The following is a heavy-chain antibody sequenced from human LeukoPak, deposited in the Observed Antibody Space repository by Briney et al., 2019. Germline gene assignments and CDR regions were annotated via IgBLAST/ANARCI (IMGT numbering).Heavy chain of an antibody. CDR2: ISSSSSSI. CDR3: ARGPLPDY. J-gene: IGHJ4*02. Sequence: PGGSLRLSCTVSGFTVSSYSMSWVRQAPGKGLEWVSSISSSSSSIYYADSVKGRFTISRDNAKNSLYLQMNSLRAEDTAVYYCARGPLPDYWGQGTLVTVSS. CDR1: GFTVSSYS. V-gene: IGHV3-21*01.